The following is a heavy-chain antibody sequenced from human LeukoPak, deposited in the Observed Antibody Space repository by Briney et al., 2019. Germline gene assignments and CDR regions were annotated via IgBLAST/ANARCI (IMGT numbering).Heavy chain of an antibody. V-gene: IGHV6-1*01. CDR2: TYYRSTWYN. Sequence: SQTLSLTCAISGDIVSSNSVTWNWIRQSPSRGLEWLGRTYYRSTWYNDYAVSVRGRITVNPDTSKNQFSLHLNSVTPEDTAVYYCARGSGRNVMVDWWGQGTLVTVSS. J-gene: IGHJ4*02. D-gene: IGHD6-19*01. CDR1: GDIVSSNSVT. CDR3: ARGSGRNVMVDW.